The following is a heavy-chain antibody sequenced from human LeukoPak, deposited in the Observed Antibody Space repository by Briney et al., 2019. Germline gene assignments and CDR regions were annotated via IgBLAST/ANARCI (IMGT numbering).Heavy chain of an antibody. V-gene: IGHV3-7*01. CDR2: IKQDGSER. J-gene: IGHJ4*02. D-gene: IGHD4-17*01. CDR1: EFTFTRYR. Sequence: GESLRLSCAASEFTFTRYRMTWVRQAPGKGLEWVANIKQDGSERYYVDSVDGRFTISRDNAKNSLFLQMNSLRDDDTAVYYCARSESTMTTWSMDYWGQGALVMVSS. CDR3: ARSESTMTTWSMDY.